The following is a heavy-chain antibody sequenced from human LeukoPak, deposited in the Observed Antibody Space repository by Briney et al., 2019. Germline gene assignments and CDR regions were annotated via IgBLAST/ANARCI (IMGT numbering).Heavy chain of an antibody. CDR2: ISSSGSTI. J-gene: IGHJ6*02. CDR3: AGYYDSSGHSYYYYGMDV. CDR1: GFTFSDYY. Sequence: GSLRLSCAASGFTFSDYYMSWIRQAPGKGLEWVSYISSSGSTIYYADSVKGRFTISRDNAKNSLYLQMNSLRAEDTAVYYCAGYYDSSGHSYYYYGMDVWGQGTTVTVSS. V-gene: IGHV3-11*01. D-gene: IGHD3-22*01.